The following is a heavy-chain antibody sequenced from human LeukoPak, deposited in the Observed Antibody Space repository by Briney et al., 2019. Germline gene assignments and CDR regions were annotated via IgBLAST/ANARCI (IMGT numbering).Heavy chain of an antibody. CDR1: GGTFSSYA. J-gene: IGHJ5*02. CDR2: IIPILGIA. Sequence: SVKVSCKASGGTFSSYAISWVRQAPGQGLEWMGRIIPILGIANYAQKFQGRVTITADKSTSTAYMELSSLRSEDTAVYYCARAGSVYYDSSGYHWFDPWGQGTLVTVSS. V-gene: IGHV1-69*04. D-gene: IGHD3-22*01. CDR3: ARAGSVYYDSSGYHWFDP.